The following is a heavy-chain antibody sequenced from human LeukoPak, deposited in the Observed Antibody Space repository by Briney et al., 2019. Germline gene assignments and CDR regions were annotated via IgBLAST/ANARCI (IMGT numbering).Heavy chain of an antibody. J-gene: IGHJ4*02. Sequence: SETLSLTCTVSGGSISSYYWSWIRQPPGKGLEWIGEINHSGSTNYNPSLKSRATISVDTSKNQFSLKLSSVTAADTAVYYCARGREELVVPAYYFDYWGQGTLVTVSS. CDR1: GGSISSYY. V-gene: IGHV4-34*01. CDR2: INHSGST. D-gene: IGHD2-2*01. CDR3: ARGREELVVPAYYFDY.